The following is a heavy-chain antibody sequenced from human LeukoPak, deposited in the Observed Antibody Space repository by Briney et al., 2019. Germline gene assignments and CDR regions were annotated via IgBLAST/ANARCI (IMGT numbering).Heavy chain of an antibody. CDR1: GFTFSRYG. CDR3: ASQQPPRFY. Sequence: GGSLRLSCAASGFTFSRYGMTWVRQFPGKGLEWVATINHVGSTKHYADSVKGRFTISRDNSGSILYLQMHSLRDEDTALYYCASQQPPRFYWGQGTLVSVSS. V-gene: IGHV3-33*08. CDR2: INHVGSTK. D-gene: IGHD5-18*01. J-gene: IGHJ4*02.